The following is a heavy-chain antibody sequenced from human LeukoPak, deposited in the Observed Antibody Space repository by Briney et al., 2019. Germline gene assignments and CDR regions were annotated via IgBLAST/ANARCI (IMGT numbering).Heavy chain of an antibody. D-gene: IGHD5-18*01. Sequence: GGSLRLSCAAPGFTFSSYAIHWVRQAPGKGLEYVSAISSNGGSTYYANSVKGRFTISRDNSKNTLYLQMGSLRVEDMAVYYCARWGTALDYWGQGTLVTVSS. CDR3: ARWGTALDY. CDR1: GFTFSSYA. J-gene: IGHJ4*02. V-gene: IGHV3-64*01. CDR2: ISSNGGST.